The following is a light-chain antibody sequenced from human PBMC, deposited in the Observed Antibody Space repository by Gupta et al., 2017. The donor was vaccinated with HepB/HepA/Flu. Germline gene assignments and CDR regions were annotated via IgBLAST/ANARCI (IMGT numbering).Light chain of an antibody. CDR2: DVS. CDR1: SNDVGAYKY. J-gene: IGLJ2*01. Sequence: QSALTHPRSVSGSPGQSVTISCTGTSNDVGAYKYVSWYQQHPGEAPKLMIFDVSKRPSGVPDRFSGSKSGNTASLTISGLQAEDEADYYCCSYEGSRVVFGGGTKLTVL. CDR3: CSYEGSRVV. V-gene: IGLV2-11*01.